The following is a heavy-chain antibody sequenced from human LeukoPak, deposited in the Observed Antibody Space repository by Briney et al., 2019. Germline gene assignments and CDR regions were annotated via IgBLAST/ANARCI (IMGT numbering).Heavy chain of an antibody. D-gene: IGHD5-12*01. CDR3: ARELDIVATVEWD. J-gene: IGHJ4*02. Sequence: GRSLRLSCAASGFTFSSYWMSWVRQAPGKGLEWVATIKQDGSEKYYVDSVKGRFTISRDNAKNSLYLQMNSLRAEDTAVYYCARELDIVATVEWDWGQGTLVTVSS. CDR1: GFTFSSYW. V-gene: IGHV3-7*01. CDR2: IKQDGSEK.